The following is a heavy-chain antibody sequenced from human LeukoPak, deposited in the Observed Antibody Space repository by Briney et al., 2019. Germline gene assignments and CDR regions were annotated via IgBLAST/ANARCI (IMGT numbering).Heavy chain of an antibody. CDR2: ISAYNGNT. J-gene: IGHJ6*02. CDR1: GYTFTSYG. D-gene: IGHD6-13*01. CDR3: ARHSSSWYDYYYYGMDV. V-gene: IGHV1-18*01. Sequence: ASVEVSCKASGYTFTSYGISWVRQAPGQGLEWMGWISAYNGNTNYAQKLQGRVTMTTDTSTSTAYMELRSLRSDDTAVYYCARHSSSWYDYYYYGMDVWGQGTTVTVSS.